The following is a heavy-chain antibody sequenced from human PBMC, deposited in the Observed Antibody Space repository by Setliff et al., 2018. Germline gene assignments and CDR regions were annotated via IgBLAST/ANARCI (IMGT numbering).Heavy chain of an antibody. CDR3: ARHRAVAGAYYLDF. CDR2: IDHSGST. J-gene: IGHJ4*02. V-gene: IGHV4-38-2*01. Sequence: SETLSLTCAVSGYSISSGYYWGWIRQPPGKGLEWIGSIDHSGSTHYNPSLKSRVTISGDTSKNQFSLKLTAVTAADTAIYYCARHRAVAGAYYLDFWGQGTLVTVSS. D-gene: IGHD6-19*01. CDR1: GYSISSGYY.